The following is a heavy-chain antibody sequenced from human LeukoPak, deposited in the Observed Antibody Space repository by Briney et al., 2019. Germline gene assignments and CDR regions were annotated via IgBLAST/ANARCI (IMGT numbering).Heavy chain of an antibody. J-gene: IGHJ4*02. CDR1: GFTFDDYG. CDR2: IKSDGSSI. Sequence: GGSLRLSCAASGFTFDDYGMSWVRQAPGKGLVWVSRIKSDGSSISYADSVKGRFTISRDNAKNTLYLQMNSLRAEDTAVYYCARRGAVAGTEDYWGQGTLVTVSS. CDR3: ARRGAVAGTEDY. D-gene: IGHD6-19*01. V-gene: IGHV3-74*01.